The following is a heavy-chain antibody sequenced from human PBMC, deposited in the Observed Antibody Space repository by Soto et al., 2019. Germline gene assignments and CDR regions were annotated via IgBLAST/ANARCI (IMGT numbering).Heavy chain of an antibody. V-gene: IGHV3-23*01. CDR1: GFTFSNYA. Sequence: PGGSLRLSCAASGFTFSNYAMSLVRQAPGKGLEWVSAISGSGGSTYYADSVKGRFTISRDNSKNTLFLQMNSLRAEDTAVYYCAKGGVFGVVLIHFDYWGQGTLVTVSS. J-gene: IGHJ4*02. D-gene: IGHD3-3*01. CDR2: ISGSGGST. CDR3: AKGGVFGVVLIHFDY.